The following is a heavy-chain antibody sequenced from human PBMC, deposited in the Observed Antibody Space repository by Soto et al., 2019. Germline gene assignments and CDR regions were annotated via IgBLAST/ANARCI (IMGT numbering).Heavy chain of an antibody. D-gene: IGHD3-10*01. J-gene: IGHJ4*01. V-gene: IGHV3-15*07. CDR3: CTDSHFSSVFVGHDY. CDR2: IKSIRDGGTT. Sequence: WGAVDGTSADAWGNRISKKPGMGLEWVGRIKSIRDGGTTDFAAPVKARFAISRDDSKNMVYLQINSLNTEDTAVYYFCTDSHFSSVFVGHDYWGQRTLVTVHS. CDR1: DGTSADAW.